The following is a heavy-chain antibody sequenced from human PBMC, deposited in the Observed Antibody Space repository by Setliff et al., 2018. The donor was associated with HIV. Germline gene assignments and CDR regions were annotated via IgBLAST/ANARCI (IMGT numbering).Heavy chain of an antibody. CDR2: IYSSGST. Sequence: SETLSLTCSVSGVSITTDGYYWSWIRHYPGKGLEWIGRIYSSGSTNYNPSLKSRVTMSVDTSKNQISLKLSSVTAADTAMYYCARRMAAGTFDYWGQGTLVTVSS. D-gene: IGHD6-13*01. J-gene: IGHJ4*02. CDR1: GVSITTDGYY. CDR3: ARRMAAGTFDY. V-gene: IGHV4-61*08.